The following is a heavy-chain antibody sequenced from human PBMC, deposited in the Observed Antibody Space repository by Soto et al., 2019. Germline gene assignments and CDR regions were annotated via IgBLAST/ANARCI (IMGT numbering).Heavy chain of an antibody. CDR3: ARDRGTGTTFDY. D-gene: IGHD1-1*01. CDR1: CGSPSSGSYY. CDR2: IYYSGST. V-gene: IGHV4-61*01. J-gene: IGHJ4*02. Sequence: TCETLSLPCTVSCGSPSSGSYYWSWSPRPPRKGLEWIEYIYYSGSTNYNPPLKSRATISVDTSKNQFSLKLSYVTAADTAVYYCARDRGTGTTFDYWGQGTLVTVSS.